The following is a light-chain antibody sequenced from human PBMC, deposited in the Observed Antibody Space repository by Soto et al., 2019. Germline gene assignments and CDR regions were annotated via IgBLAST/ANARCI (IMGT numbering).Light chain of an antibody. CDR3: QQYKSYPYT. J-gene: IGKJ2*01. Sequence: DTQMTQTPSSLSASVGDRVTITCRASHDITNYLAWFQQKPGKAPKSLIYATSTLQSGVPSRFSGSGFGADFTLTIDSLQPEDFATYYCQQYKSYPYTFXQGTKPDIK. CDR1: HDITNY. CDR2: ATS. V-gene: IGKV1-16*01.